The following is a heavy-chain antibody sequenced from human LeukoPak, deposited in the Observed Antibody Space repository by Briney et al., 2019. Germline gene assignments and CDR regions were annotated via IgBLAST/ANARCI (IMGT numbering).Heavy chain of an antibody. V-gene: IGHV3-30*03. J-gene: IGHJ4*02. D-gene: IGHD1-20*01. CDR1: GFTFSSYG. Sequence: GGSLRLSCAASGFTFSSYGMHWVRQAPGKGLEWVAVISYDGSNKYYADSVKGRFTISRDNSKNTLYLQMNSLRAEDTAAYYCARTHGTLTGTGFDYWGQGTLVTVSS. CDR2: ISYDGSNK. CDR3: ARTHGTLTGTGFDY.